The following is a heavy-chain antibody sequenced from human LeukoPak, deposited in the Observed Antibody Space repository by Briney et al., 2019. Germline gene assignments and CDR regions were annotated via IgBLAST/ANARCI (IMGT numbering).Heavy chain of an antibody. CDR2: IKEDGSER. CDR1: GLTFSNYW. D-gene: IGHD2-8*01. V-gene: IGHV3-7*01. CDR3: ASVCHGPGYADY. Sequence: PGGSLRLSCAASGLTFSNYWMSWVRQAPGKGLEWVANIKEDGSERHCVDSVRGRVTISRDNAKNSLFLQMNSLRAGDTVVFYCASVCHGPGYADYWGQGPLVTVSS. J-gene: IGHJ4*02.